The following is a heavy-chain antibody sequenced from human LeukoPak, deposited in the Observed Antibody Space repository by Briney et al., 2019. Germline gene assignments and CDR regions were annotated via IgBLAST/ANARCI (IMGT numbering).Heavy chain of an antibody. Sequence: SEALSLTCAVSGGSISSSSYYWGWIRQPPGKGLEWIGTIYYSGRTYYSPSLKSRVTMSVDPSNNQFSLNLRSVTAADTAVYYCARRRYYDGSGYLEWGQGTLLSVSS. V-gene: IGHV4-39*01. CDR1: GGSISSSSYY. J-gene: IGHJ1*01. CDR2: IYYSGRT. CDR3: ARRRYYDGSGYLE. D-gene: IGHD3-22*01.